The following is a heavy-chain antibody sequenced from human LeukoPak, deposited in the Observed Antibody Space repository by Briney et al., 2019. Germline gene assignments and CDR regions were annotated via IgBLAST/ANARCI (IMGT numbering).Heavy chain of an antibody. Sequence: SETLSLTCTVSGGSISSYYWSWIRQPAGKGLEWIGRIYTSGSTNYNPSLKSRVTMSVDTSKNQFSLKLSSVTAADTAVYYCARDYCSGGSCYSDLDYFDYWGQGTLVTVSS. V-gene: IGHV4-4*07. CDR3: ARDYCSGGSCYSDLDYFDY. D-gene: IGHD2-15*01. CDR2: IYTSGST. CDR1: GGSISSYY. J-gene: IGHJ4*02.